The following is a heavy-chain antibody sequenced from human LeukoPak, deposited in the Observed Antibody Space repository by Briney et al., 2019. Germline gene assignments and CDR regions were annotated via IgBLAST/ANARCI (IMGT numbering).Heavy chain of an antibody. CDR3: ARGAAGCEFCY. V-gene: IGHV4-59*12. CDR2: IYYSGST. Sequence: PSETLSLTCTISGGSISSYYWSWIRQHPGKGLEWLGYIYYSGSTNYNPSLKSRLTISVDTSKNQFSLKLSSVTAADTAVYYCARGAAGCEFCYWGQGTLVTVS. J-gene: IGHJ4*02. D-gene: IGHD6-13*01. CDR1: GGSISSYY.